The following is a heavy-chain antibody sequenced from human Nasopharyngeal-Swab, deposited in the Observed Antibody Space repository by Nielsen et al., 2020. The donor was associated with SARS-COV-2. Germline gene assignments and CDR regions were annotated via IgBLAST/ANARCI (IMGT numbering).Heavy chain of an antibody. V-gene: IGHV3-53*01. D-gene: IGHD3-10*01. CDR3: ARDRGGVYYYYGMDV. J-gene: IGHJ6*02. Sequence: GESLKISCAASGFTVSSNYMSWVRQAPGKGLEWVSVIYSGGSTYYADSVKGRFTISRDNSKNTLYLQMNSLRAEDTAVYYCARDRGGVYYYYGMDVRGQGTTVTVSS. CDR2: IYSGGST. CDR1: GFTVSSNY.